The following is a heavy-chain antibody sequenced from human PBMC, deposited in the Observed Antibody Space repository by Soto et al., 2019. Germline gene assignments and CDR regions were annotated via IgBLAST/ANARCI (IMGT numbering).Heavy chain of an antibody. V-gene: IGHV4-34*01. CDR3: ARGKSGYSRAFDY. CDR1: GGSFSGYY. CDR2: INHSGST. J-gene: IGHJ4*02. Sequence: PRETLSLPCAVYGGSFSGYYLRWIRQPPGKGLEWIGEINHSGSTNYNPSLKSRVTISVDTSKNQFSLKLSSVTAADTAVYYCARGKSGYSRAFDYWGQGTLVTVSS. D-gene: IGHD3-3*01.